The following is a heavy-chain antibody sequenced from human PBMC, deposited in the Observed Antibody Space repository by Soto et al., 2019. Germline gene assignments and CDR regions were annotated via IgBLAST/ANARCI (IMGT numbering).Heavy chain of an antibody. J-gene: IGHJ6*02. CDR2: ISGSGGST. CDR1: GFTFSSYA. V-gene: IGHV3-23*01. CDR3: AKDLIAARESRYYGMDV. Sequence: GSLRLSCAASGFTFSSYAMSWVRQAPGKGLEWVSAISGSGGSTYYADSVKGRFTISRDNSKNTLYLQMNSLRAEDTAVYYCAKDLIAARESRYYGMDVWGQGTTVTVSS. D-gene: IGHD6-6*01.